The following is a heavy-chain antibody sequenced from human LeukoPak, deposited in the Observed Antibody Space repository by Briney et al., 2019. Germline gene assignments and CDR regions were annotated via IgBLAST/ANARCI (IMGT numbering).Heavy chain of an antibody. V-gene: IGHV3-21*01. Sequence: PGGSLRLSCAASGFTFSSNSMNWVRQAPGKGLEWVSTINSGGSYKYYVDSVKGRFTISRDNAKNSLYLQMNSLRAEDTAVYYCARDRLYQPMLYDDYFDYWGQGTLVTVSS. D-gene: IGHD2-8*01. CDR1: GFTFSSNS. J-gene: IGHJ4*02. CDR2: INSGGSYK. CDR3: ARDRLYQPMLYDDYFDY.